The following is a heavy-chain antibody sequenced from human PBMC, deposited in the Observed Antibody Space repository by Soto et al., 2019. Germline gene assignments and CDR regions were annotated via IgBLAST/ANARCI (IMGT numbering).Heavy chain of an antibody. Sequence: SETLSLTCTVSGGSITSPDFYWDWIRQTPGKGLERLGTFSYTFNSYYNPSLKSRVSISVDTSTNQFSLKLRSVTAADTASYYCARRGTQTGGAFDVWGQGAMVTVSS. CDR3: ARRGTQTGGAFDV. V-gene: IGHV4-39*01. CDR2: FSYTFNS. D-gene: IGHD3-16*01. CDR1: GGSITSPDFY. J-gene: IGHJ3*01.